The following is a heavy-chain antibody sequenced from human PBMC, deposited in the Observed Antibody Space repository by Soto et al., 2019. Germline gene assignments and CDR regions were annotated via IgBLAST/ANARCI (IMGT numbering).Heavy chain of an antibody. J-gene: IGHJ4*02. V-gene: IGHV4-59*08. CDR1: AGSISGYF. CDR3: ARHVNRNHGLSYFVF. CDR2: VHYSGTT. Sequence: NPSGTLSLTCTVSAGSISGYFWSWIRQPPGKGLEWIAFVHYSGTTNYNPSLRSRVTTSVDTSRNEFSLDLSSVTAADTAVYYCARHVNRNHGLSYFVFWGQGTLVTVSS.